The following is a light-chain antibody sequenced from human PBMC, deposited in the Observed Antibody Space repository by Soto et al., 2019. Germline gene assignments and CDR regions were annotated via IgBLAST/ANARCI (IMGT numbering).Light chain of an antibody. CDR1: QRVSEY. J-gene: IGKJ1*01. V-gene: IGKV3-11*01. CDR3: QQRSNWPQT. Sequence: VLTQSPATLSWYTGERATVSCRASQRVSEYLAWYDQKPGQAARLPIYEASNRSTGTPARFSGSGSGTDFTLTIRRLEPEDVAVYYSQQRSNWPQTLGQGTTV. CDR2: EAS.